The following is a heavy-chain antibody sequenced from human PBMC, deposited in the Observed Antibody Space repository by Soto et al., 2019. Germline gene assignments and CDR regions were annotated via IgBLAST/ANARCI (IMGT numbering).Heavy chain of an antibody. V-gene: IGHV4-59*01. CDR1: GGSISSYY. J-gene: IGHJ4*02. CDR3: ASLYYYDSSGYRFDY. Sequence: PSETLSLTCTVSGGSISSYYWSWIRQPPGKGLEWIGYIYYSGSTNYNPSLKSRVTISVDTSKNQFSLKLSSVTAADTAVYYCASLYYYDSSGYRFDYWGQGTLVTRLL. D-gene: IGHD3-22*01. CDR2: IYYSGST.